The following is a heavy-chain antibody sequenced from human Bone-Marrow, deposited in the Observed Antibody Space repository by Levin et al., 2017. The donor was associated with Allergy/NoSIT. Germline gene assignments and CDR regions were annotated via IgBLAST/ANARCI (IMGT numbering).Heavy chain of an antibody. Sequence: GGSLRLSCAASGFTFHNFAMGWVRQAPGKGLEWVSGISGGGGSTYYADSVRGRFTVSRDNSKNTLSLQMSSLRVEDTAHYYCAKVRSGYFCFDSWGQATLVIVSS. J-gene: IGHJ4*02. CDR3: AKVRSGYFCFDS. CDR2: ISGGGGST. CDR1: GFTFHNFA. D-gene: IGHD6-19*01. V-gene: IGHV3-23*01.